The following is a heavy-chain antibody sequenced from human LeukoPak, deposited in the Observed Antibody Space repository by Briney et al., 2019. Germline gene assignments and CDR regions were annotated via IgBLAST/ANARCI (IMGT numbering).Heavy chain of an antibody. CDR1: GLTFSSYA. V-gene: IGHV3-23*01. CDR2: ISGSGDNT. CDR3: ARMKGQQLVSGFDY. J-gene: IGHJ4*02. D-gene: IGHD6-13*01. Sequence: GGSLRLSCVASGLTFSSYAMSWVRQAPGKGLEWVSGISGSGDNTNCADSVKGRFTISRDNSKSTLYLQVNSLRAEDTAVYYCARMKGQQLVSGFDYWGQGTLVTVSS.